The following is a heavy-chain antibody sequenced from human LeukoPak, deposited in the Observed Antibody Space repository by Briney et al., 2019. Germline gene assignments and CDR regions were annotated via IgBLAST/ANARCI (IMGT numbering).Heavy chain of an antibody. Sequence: GGSLRLSCAVSGFSFSRHAMTWVRQPPGKGLEWVSALSRGGDTTYYADSVEGRFTISRDVSKNILYLQLDSLRADDTALYYCANEEVPNDYWGQGTLVTVAS. D-gene: IGHD4/OR15-4a*01. J-gene: IGHJ4*02. CDR1: GFSFSRHA. CDR3: ANEEVPNDY. CDR2: LSRGGDTT. V-gene: IGHV3-23*01.